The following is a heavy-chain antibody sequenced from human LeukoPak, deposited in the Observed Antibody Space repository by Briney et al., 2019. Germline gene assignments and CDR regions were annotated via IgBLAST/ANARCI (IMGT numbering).Heavy chain of an antibody. D-gene: IGHD3-22*01. Sequence: SETLSLTCAVYGGSFSAYYCTWIRQPPGKGLEWIASIYNSGRTYYNPSLRSRLTISVDTSKNQFSLKLTSVTAADTAVYYCARQLGSGYWTFDYWGQGTLVTVSS. CDR3: ARQLGSGYWTFDY. V-gene: IGHV4-34*01. CDR2: IYNSGRT. J-gene: IGHJ4*02. CDR1: GGSFSAYY.